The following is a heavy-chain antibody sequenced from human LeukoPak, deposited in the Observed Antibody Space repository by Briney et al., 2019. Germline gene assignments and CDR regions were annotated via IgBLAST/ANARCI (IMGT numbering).Heavy chain of an antibody. V-gene: IGHV1-2*02. J-gene: IGHJ4*02. CDR3: ARDIVATNYFDY. CDR1: GYTFTGYY. D-gene: IGHD5-12*01. CDR2: INPNSGGT. Sequence: ASVKVSCKASGYTFTGYYMHWVRQAPGQGLEWMGWINPNSGGTNYAQKFQGRVTMTRDTSIGTAYMELSRLRSDDTAVYYCARDIVATNYFDYWGQGTLVTASS.